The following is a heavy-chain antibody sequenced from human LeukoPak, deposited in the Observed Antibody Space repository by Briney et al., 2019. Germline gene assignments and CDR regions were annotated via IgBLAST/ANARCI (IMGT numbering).Heavy chain of an antibody. Sequence: PGGSLRLSCAASGFTFSNYAMSWVRQAPGKGLEWVSGISASDGSAYYADSVKGRFTISRDNSKNTLYLQMNSLRAEDTAVYYCAKPSPRNYYDSSGRWGQGTLVTVSS. J-gene: IGHJ4*02. V-gene: IGHV3-23*01. D-gene: IGHD3-22*01. CDR3: AKPSPRNYYDSSGR. CDR1: GFTFSNYA. CDR2: ISASDGSA.